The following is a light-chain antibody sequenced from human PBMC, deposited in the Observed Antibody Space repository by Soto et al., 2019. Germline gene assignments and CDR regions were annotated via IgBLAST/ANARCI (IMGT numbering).Light chain of an antibody. CDR2: EVN. CDR3: CSYAGSYTFV. CDR1: SSDVGGYNY. Sequence: QSVLTQPPSASGSPGQSVAISCTGTSSDVGGYNYVSWYQQHPGKAPKLMIYEVNKRPSGVPDRFSGSKSGNTASLTVSGLQAEDEADYYCCSYAGSYTFVFGIGTKV. J-gene: IGLJ1*01. V-gene: IGLV2-8*01.